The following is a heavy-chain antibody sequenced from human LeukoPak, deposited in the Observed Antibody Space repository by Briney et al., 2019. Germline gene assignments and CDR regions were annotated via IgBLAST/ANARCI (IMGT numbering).Heavy chain of an antibody. CDR1: GGTFSSYA. CDR3: ARGRDGYNTR. Sequence: SVKVSCKPSGGTFSSYAISWVRQAPGQGLEWMGGIIPIFGTANYAQKFQGRVTITTDESTGTAYMELSSLRSEDTAVYYCARGRDGYNTRWGQGTLVTVSS. J-gene: IGHJ1*01. V-gene: IGHV1-69*05. CDR2: IIPIFGTA. D-gene: IGHD5-24*01.